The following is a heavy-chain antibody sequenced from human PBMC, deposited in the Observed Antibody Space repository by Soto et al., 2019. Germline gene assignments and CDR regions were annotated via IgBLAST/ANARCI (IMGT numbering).Heavy chain of an antibody. Sequence: PGESLKISCKGSGYNFAGYWISWVRQMPGKGLEWMGRIDPSDSYTNYSPSFQGHVTISADKSISTAYLQWSSLKASDTAMYYCARGYSNGGYYYYYGMDVWGQGTTVTVSS. J-gene: IGHJ6*02. V-gene: IGHV5-10-1*01. CDR3: ARGYSNGGYYYYYGMDV. D-gene: IGHD4-4*01. CDR1: GYNFAGYW. CDR2: IDPSDSYT.